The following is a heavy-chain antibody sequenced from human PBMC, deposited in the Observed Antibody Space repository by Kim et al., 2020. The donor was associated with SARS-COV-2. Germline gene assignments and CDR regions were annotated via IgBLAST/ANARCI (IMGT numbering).Heavy chain of an antibody. Sequence: GGSLRLSCAASGFTFSSYAMHWVRQAPGKGLEWVAVISYDGSNKYYADSVKGRFTISRDNSKNTLYLQMNSLRAEDTAVYYCARVQRCSSTSCYPYYYYGMDVWGQGTTVTVSS. D-gene: IGHD2-2*01. CDR2: ISYDGSNK. CDR3: ARVQRCSSTSCYPYYYYGMDV. V-gene: IGHV3-30*04. J-gene: IGHJ6*02. CDR1: GFTFSSYA.